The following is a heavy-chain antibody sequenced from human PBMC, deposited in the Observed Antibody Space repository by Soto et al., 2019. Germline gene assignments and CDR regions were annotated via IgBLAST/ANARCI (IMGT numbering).Heavy chain of an antibody. CDR3: ASASSGYYLRYSLGMDV. CDR1: GSSISSGDYY. CDR2: IYYSGST. J-gene: IGHJ6*02. D-gene: IGHD3-3*01. V-gene: IGHV4-30-4*01. Sequence: SETLSLTCTVTGSSISSGDYYWSWTRQPPGKGLEWIGYIYYSGSTYYNPSLKSRVTISVDTSKNQFSLKLSSVTAADTAVYYCASASSGYYLRYSLGMDVWGQGTTVTVS.